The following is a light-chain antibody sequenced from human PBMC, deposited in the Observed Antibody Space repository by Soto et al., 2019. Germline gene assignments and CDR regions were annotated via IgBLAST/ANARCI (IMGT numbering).Light chain of an antibody. CDR3: HQSDSTPQS. Sequence: DIQMTQSPSSLSASVGDRVTITCRASQSISSYLNWYQQKPGKAPKLLIYAASSLQSGVPSRFSGSGSGTDFTLTISSLQPEDFATYYCHQSDSTPQSFGPGTKVVIK. CDR2: AAS. CDR1: QSISSY. V-gene: IGKV1-39*01. J-gene: IGKJ3*01.